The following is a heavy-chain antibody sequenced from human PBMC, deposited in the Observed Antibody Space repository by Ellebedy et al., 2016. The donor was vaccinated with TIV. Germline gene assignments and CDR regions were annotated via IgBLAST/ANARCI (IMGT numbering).Heavy chain of an antibody. J-gene: IGHJ6*03. D-gene: IGHD6-19*01. V-gene: IGHV3-33*01. CDR2: IYFDGSYK. CDR1: GFTFSDYA. CDR3: ARRGIAVAGTNHHFYMDV. Sequence: GGSLRLXCAASGFTFSDYAMHWVRPAPGKGLEWVAFIYFDGSYKYYADSVKGRFTVSRDNSKNTVDLQMNSLRAEDTAVYYCARRGIAVAGTNHHFYMDVWGKGTTVTVSS.